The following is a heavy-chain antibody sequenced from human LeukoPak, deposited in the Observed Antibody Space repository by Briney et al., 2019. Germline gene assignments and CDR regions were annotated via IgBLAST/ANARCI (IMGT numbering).Heavy chain of an antibody. CDR3: ARGYDILTGYSPFFYYGMDV. CDR1: GFTFSDYY. V-gene: IGHV3-11*06. Sequence: GGSLRLSCAASGFTFSDYYMSWIRQAPGKGLEWVSYISSSSSYTNYADSVKGRFTISRGNAKNSLYLQMNSLRAEDTAVYYCARGYDILTGYSPFFYYGMDVWGKGTTVTVSS. J-gene: IGHJ6*04. D-gene: IGHD3-9*01. CDR2: ISSSSSYT.